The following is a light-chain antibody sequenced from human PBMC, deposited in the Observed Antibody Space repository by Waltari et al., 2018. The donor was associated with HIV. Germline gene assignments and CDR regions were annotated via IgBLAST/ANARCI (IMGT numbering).Light chain of an antibody. Sequence: QSALTQPASVSGSRGRSITISCTGTSSDIGTFNLVSWYQKHPHKAPKVIIYDVSKRPAGVSPRFSGSQSGRTASLKIVGLQPEDEVDYYCCSYGISTSLYVFGGGTKVSV. V-gene: IGLV2-23*02. CDR1: SSDIGTFNL. J-gene: IGLJ1*01. CDR2: DVS. CDR3: CSYGISTSLYV.